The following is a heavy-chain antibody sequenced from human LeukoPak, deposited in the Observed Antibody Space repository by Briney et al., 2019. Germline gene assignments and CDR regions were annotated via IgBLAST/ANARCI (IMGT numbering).Heavy chain of an antibody. V-gene: IGHV4-30-2*01. CDR3: VRDVSQRRHFDY. CDR1: GDSISSGAYY. CDR2: FYGSGSA. Sequence: SETLSLTCTVSGDSISSGAYYWSWIRQPPGRGLEWIGYFYGSGSASYNPSLKSRVTISVDRSNNQFSLKMSSVTAADTAVYYCVRDVSQRRHFDYWGQGTLVTVSS. D-gene: IGHD1-1*01. J-gene: IGHJ4*02.